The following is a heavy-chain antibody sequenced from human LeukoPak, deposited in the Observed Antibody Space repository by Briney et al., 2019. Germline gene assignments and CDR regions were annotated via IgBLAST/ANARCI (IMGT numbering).Heavy chain of an antibody. CDR2: IYHSGST. D-gene: IGHD5-12*01. J-gene: IGHJ5*02. CDR3: ARQFHGSGYVDDL. Sequence: SETLSLTCAVSGGSISSGNWWSWVRQPPGKGLEWIGEIYHSGSTNYNPSLKSRVTIPVDKSKNQFSLKLSSVTAADTAVYYCARQFHGSGYVDDLWGQGTLVTVSS. CDR1: GGSISSGNW. V-gene: IGHV4-4*02.